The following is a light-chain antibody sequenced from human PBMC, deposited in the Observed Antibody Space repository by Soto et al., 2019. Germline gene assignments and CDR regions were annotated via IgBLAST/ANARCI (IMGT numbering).Light chain of an antibody. V-gene: IGKV3-15*01. CDR2: GAS. J-gene: IGKJ4*01. CDR3: QQYDHWPLS. Sequence: DIGIMQAPATLPVPPGERATLSIRASQRASRNLAWCQHKPGKGSRFLIYGASTRASGIPGRFSGSGSGTEFTLPIRSLRSDDFTVYYCQQYDHWPLSVGGGTKV. CDR1: QRASRN.